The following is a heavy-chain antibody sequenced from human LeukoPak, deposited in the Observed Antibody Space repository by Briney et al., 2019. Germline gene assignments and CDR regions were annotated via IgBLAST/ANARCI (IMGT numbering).Heavy chain of an antibody. D-gene: IGHD4/OR15-4a*01. CDR2: IDPNTGDT. Sequence: ASVKVSCKASGYTFTNYYMHWVRQAPGQGLEWMGWIDPNTGDTNYSQNIQGRVTMTRDTSINTAYMEFTSLGSDDTAVYYCARGRTMDGSTPPFEIWGQGTMVTVSS. J-gene: IGHJ3*02. V-gene: IGHV1-2*02. CDR1: GYTFTNYY. CDR3: ARGRTMDGSTPPFEI.